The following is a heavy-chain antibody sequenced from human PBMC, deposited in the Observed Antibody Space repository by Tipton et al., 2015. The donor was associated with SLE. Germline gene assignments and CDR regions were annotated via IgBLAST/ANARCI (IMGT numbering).Heavy chain of an antibody. CDR2: IYQSGGT. CDR3: TRAKGSGNYSSGQFGT. Sequence: TLSLTCNVSGASISSSYLSWIRQPPGKGLEWIGHIYQSGGTYYNPSLKGRVTISVDTSKNQFSLKLRSVTAADTALYYCTRAKGSGNYSSGQFGTGGQRSLVTV. J-gene: IGHJ4*02. V-gene: IGHV4-59*01. CDR1: GASISSSY. D-gene: IGHD3-10*01.